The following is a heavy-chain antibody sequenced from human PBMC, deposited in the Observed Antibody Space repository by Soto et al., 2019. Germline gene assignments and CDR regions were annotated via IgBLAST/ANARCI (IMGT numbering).Heavy chain of an antibody. J-gene: IGHJ4*02. Sequence: QVQLQESGPGLVKPSQTLSLTCTVSGGSISSGGYYWSWIRQHPGKGLEWIGYIYYSGSTYYNPXPXSXATISVDPSKNQCSLKLSSVTAADTAVYYCARGVIHWGQGTLVTVSS. CDR1: GGSISSGGYY. CDR3: ARGVIH. V-gene: IGHV4-31*01. D-gene: IGHD2-21*01. CDR2: IYYSGST.